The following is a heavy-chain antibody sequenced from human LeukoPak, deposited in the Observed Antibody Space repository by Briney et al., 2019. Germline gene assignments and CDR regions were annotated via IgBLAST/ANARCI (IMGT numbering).Heavy chain of an antibody. CDR3: ARATPRLSNAFDI. CDR2: IYHSGST. Sequence: SETLSLTCTVSGYSISSGYYWGWIRQSPGKGLEWIGSIYHSGSTHYNPSLKSRVTISVDTSKNQFSLKLSSVTAADTAVYYCARATPRLSNAFDIWGQGTMVTVSS. J-gene: IGHJ3*02. CDR1: GYSISSGYY. V-gene: IGHV4-38-2*02. D-gene: IGHD2-21*02.